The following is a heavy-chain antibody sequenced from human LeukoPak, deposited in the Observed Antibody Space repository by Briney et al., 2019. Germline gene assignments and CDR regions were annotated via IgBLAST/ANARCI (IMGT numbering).Heavy chain of an antibody. Sequence: GMSLRLSCAASGFTFRSYGMHWVRQAPGKGLEWVAAIWYDGSKTYYAESVKGRFTISKDISRSTLYLQMNSLRVEDTAIYYCARDVGVIAVDPDHWGQGTLVTVSS. V-gene: IGHV3-33*01. J-gene: IGHJ5*02. CDR2: IWYDGSKT. CDR3: ARDVGVIAVDPDH. D-gene: IGHD3-10*01. CDR1: GFTFRSYG.